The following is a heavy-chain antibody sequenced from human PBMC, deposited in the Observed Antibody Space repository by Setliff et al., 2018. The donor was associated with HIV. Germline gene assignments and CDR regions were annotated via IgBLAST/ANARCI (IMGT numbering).Heavy chain of an antibody. CDR3: GGGPPTYGPAAPSSYYYYYGVDV. J-gene: IGHJ6*02. D-gene: IGHD3-10*01. Sequence: SVKVSCKASGGTFNNYAISWVRLAPGQGLEWMGGIIPILGLTNYTQKFQGRVTLTADRSTSTAYMELSSLRSEDTAMYYCGGGPPTYGPAAPSSYYYYYGVDVWGQGTTVTVSS. V-gene: IGHV1-69*10. CDR1: GGTFNNYA. CDR2: IIPILGLT.